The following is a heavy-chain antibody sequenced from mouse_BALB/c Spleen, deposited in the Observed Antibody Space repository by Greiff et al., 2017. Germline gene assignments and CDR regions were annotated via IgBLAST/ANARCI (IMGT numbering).Heavy chain of an antibody. CDR1: GYTFTGYA. CDR3: ANAFAY. Sequence: QVQLQQSGAELVRPGVSVKISCKASGYTFTGYAMHWVKQSHAKSLEWIGVISTYYGDASYNQKFKGKATMTVAKSSSPDYMELDSLTSEDSAIYYCANAFAYWGQGTLVTVSA. CDR2: ISTYYGDA. J-gene: IGHJ3*01. V-gene: IGHV1S137*01.